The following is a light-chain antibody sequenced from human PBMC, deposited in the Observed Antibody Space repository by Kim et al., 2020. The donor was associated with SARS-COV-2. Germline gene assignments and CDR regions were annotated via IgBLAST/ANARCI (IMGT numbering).Light chain of an antibody. CDR3: QQAKSFPLT. V-gene: IGKV1-12*01. CDR1: QDIGSR. J-gene: IGKJ4*01. Sequence: SVPVGDRVTITCRASQDIGSRLAWYQQKPGKAPNLLIFAASSLQTGVPSRFSGSGSGTDFTLTISSLQPEDIATYYCQQAKSFPLTFGGGTKVEI. CDR2: AAS.